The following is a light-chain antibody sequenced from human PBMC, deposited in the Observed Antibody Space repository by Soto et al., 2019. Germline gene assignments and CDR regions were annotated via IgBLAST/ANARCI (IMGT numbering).Light chain of an antibody. Sequence: EIVLTQSPGTLYLSPGERATLSCRASQSVSSSYLAWYQQKPGQAPRLLIYGASSRATGIPDRFSGSGSGTDLTLTISRLEPEDFAVYYCQQYGSSPPYTFGQGTKLEIK. CDR1: QSVSSSY. J-gene: IGKJ2*01. CDR2: GAS. V-gene: IGKV3-20*01. CDR3: QQYGSSPPYT.